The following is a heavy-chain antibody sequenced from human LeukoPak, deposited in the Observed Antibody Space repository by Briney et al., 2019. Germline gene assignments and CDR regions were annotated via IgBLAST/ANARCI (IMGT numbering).Heavy chain of an antibody. D-gene: IGHD3-9*01. CDR2: INPNSGGT. J-gene: IGHJ4*02. Sequence: ASVKVSCKASGYTFTGYYMHWVRQAPGQGLEWMGRINPNSGGTNYAQKFQGRVTMTTDTSTSTAYMELRSLRSDDTAVYYCARAPKNYDILTGYRPAGYFDYWGQGTLVTVSS. V-gene: IGHV1-2*06. CDR3: ARAPKNYDILTGYRPAGYFDY. CDR1: GYTFTGYY.